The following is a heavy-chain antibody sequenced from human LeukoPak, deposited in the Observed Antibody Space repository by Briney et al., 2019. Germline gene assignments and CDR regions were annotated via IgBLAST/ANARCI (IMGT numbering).Heavy chain of an antibody. CDR2: IYYSGST. CDR3: ARDHGDYADY. V-gene: IGHV4-61*01. CDR1: GGSVSSGSYY. Sequence: SETLSLTCTVSGGSVSSGSYYWSWIRQPPGKGLEWIGYIYYSGSTNYNPSLKSRVTISVDTSKNQCSLKLSSVTAADTAVYYCARDHGDYADYWGQGTLVTVSS. J-gene: IGHJ4*02. D-gene: IGHD4-17*01.